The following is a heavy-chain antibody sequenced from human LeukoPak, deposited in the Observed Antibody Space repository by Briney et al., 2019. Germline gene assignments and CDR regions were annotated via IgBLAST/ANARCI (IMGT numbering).Heavy chain of an antibody. CDR3: ARGFLGDAFDI. CDR1: GFTFSSYW. D-gene: IGHD3-3*01. J-gene: IGHJ3*02. V-gene: IGHV3-13*05. CDR2: IGTVGDP. Sequence: PGGSLRLSCAASGFTFSSYWMHWVRQATGKGLEWVSAIGTVGDPYYPGSVKGRFTISRENAKNSLYLQMNSLRAGDTAVYYCARGFLGDAFDIWGQGTMVTVSS.